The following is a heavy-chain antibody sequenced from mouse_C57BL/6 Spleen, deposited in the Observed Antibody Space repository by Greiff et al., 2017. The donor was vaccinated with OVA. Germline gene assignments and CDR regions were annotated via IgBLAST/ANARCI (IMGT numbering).Heavy chain of an antibody. J-gene: IGHJ3*01. Sequence: QVHVKQSGPELVKPGASVKISCKASGYSFTSYYIHWVKQRPGQGLEWIGWIYPGSGNTKYNEKFKGKATLTADTSSSTAYMQLSSLTSEDSAVYYCARSGAITTVVEAYWGQGTLVTVSA. D-gene: IGHD1-1*01. V-gene: IGHV1-66*01. CDR3: ARSGAITTVVEAY. CDR1: GYSFTSYY. CDR2: IYPGSGNT.